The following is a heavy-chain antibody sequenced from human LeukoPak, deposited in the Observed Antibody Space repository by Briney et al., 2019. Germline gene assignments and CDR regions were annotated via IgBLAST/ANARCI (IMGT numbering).Heavy chain of an antibody. CDR1: GFTFSHLG. D-gene: IGHD4-11*01. J-gene: IGHJ4*02. CDR2: IWSDGTDE. V-gene: IGHV3-33*06. CDR3: AKDAQRGFDFSNSLES. Sequence: PGKSLRLSCTTSGFTFSHLGMHWVRQAPGKGLEWVAVIWSDGTDEYYGDSVKGRFTISRDNSENTVYLQMNSLRVEDTAVYYCAKDAQRGFDFSNSLESWGQGTLVTVSS.